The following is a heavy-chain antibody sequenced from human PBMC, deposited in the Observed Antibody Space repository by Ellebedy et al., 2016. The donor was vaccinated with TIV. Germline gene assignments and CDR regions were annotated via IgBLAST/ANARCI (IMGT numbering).Heavy chain of an antibody. J-gene: IGHJ6*02. V-gene: IGHV3-11*04. Sequence: GESLKISCAASGFTFSDYYMSWIRQAPGKGLEWVSYISSGGSTIYYADSVKGRFTISRDNSKNTLYLQMNSLRAEDTAVYYCARDGVGFGELPIYGMDVWGQGTMVTVSS. D-gene: IGHD3-10*01. CDR3: ARDGVGFGELPIYGMDV. CDR2: ISSGGSTI. CDR1: GFTFSDYY.